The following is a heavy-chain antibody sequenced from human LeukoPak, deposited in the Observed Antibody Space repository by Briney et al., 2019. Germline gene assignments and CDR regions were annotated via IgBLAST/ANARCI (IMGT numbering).Heavy chain of an antibody. Sequence: ASVKVSCKASGYTFTSYGISWVRQAPGQGLEWMGWMNPNSGNTGYAQKFQGRVTMTRNTSISTAYMELSSLRSEDTAVYYCARAMVRGVITPGYWGLGTLVTVSS. J-gene: IGHJ4*02. CDR1: GYTFTSYG. CDR2: MNPNSGNT. CDR3: ARAMVRGVITPGY. D-gene: IGHD3-10*01. V-gene: IGHV1-8*02.